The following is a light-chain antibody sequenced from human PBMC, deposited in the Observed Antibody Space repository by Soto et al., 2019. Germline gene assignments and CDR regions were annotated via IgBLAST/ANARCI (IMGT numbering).Light chain of an antibody. Sequence: EIVLTQSPGTLSLSPGEGATLSCRASQSISSPYLAWYQQKPGQAPRLLIYGTSTRASGIPDRFTGSGSGTDFTLTISRLEPEDFAVYYCHQYSNSPTYTFGQGTKLEIK. CDR1: QSISSPY. V-gene: IGKV3-20*01. CDR2: GTS. CDR3: HQYSNSPTYT. J-gene: IGKJ2*01.